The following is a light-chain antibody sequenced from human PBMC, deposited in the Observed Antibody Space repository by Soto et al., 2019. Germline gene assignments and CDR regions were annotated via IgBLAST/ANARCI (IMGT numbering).Light chain of an antibody. V-gene: IGLV2-14*03. CDR2: KVS. J-gene: IGLJ3*02. CDR1: SSDVGHPYNY. CDR3: MSFIDSTSTHWV. Sequence: QPVLTQPASVSGSPGQSITISCTGTSSDVGHPYNYVSWYQQHPGKAPKLLIFKVSNRPSGISGRFSGSKSGNTASLTISGLQAEDEADYYCMSFIDSTSTHWVLGGGTQLTVL.